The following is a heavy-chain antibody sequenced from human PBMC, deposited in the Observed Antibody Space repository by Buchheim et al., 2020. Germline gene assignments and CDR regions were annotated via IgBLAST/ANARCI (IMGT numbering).Heavy chain of an antibody. CDR1: GYTFTRYE. D-gene: IGHD3-22*01. Sequence: QVQLVQSGAEVKKPGASVKLYCKASGYTFTRYEIHWVRQAPGQGLEWMGIINPSGGSTSYAQKFQGRVTMTRDTSTSTVYMELSSLRSEDTAVYYCARDLGPHSSGYYDYWGQGTL. J-gene: IGHJ4*02. V-gene: IGHV1-46*01. CDR3: ARDLGPHSSGYYDY. CDR2: INPSGGST.